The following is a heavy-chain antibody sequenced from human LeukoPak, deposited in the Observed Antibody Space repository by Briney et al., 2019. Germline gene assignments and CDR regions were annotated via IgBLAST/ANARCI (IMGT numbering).Heavy chain of an antibody. J-gene: IGHJ4*02. Sequence: ASVKASCKASGYTFTGYYIHWVRQAPGQGPEWMGWINPNSGGTNYAQQFQGRVTMTRDTSISTAYMELRRLRSDDTAFYYCAPTSATLYYFDYWGQGTLVTVSS. CDR1: GYTFTGYY. V-gene: IGHV1-2*02. CDR3: APTSATLYYFDY. CDR2: INPNSGGT. D-gene: IGHD1-1*01.